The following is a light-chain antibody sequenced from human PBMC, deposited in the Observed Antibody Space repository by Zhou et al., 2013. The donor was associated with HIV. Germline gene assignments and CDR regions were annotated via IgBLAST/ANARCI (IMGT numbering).Light chain of an antibody. J-gene: IGKJ5*01. CDR3: MTSKQLPPT. Sequence: DIVMTQTPLSLSVTPGQSASISCKSSHSLLYSDGKTYLSWYLQTPGQPPQLLIYEVSTRFSGVSDRFSGSGSGTDFTLKISRVEPGDAGIYFXMTSKQLPPTFGQGTRLEIK. CDR2: EVS. CDR1: HSLLYSDGKTY. V-gene: IGKV2D-29*01.